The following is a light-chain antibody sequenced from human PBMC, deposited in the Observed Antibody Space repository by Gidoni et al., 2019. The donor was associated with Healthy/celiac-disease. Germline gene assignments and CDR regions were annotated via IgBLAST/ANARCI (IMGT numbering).Light chain of an antibody. CDR2: AAS. V-gene: IGKV1-39*01. J-gene: IGKJ1*01. Sequence: DIQMTKSPSSLSASVGDRVTINCRASQSISSYLNWYQQKPGKDPKLLIYAASSLQSGVPSRFSGSGSGTDFTLTISSLQPEDFATYYCQQRSSTLWTFGHGTTVEIK. CDR1: QSISSY. CDR3: QQRSSTLWT.